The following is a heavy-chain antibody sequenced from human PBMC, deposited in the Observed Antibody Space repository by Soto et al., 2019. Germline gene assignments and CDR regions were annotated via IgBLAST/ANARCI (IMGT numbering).Heavy chain of an antibody. J-gene: IGHJ2*01. V-gene: IGHV3-72*01. CDR2: TRNRANSYTT. CDR3: ASLYYSDTSLQFF. CDR1: GFTIIDHY. D-gene: IGHD3-22*01. Sequence: PGRSLRLSCPASGFTIIDHYMDCVRQAPGQGLEWVGRTRNRANSYTTTYAASVKGRVTISRDDSKNSLYLQMNSLKTEGTAVYYCASLYYSDTSLQFFWGGGALV.